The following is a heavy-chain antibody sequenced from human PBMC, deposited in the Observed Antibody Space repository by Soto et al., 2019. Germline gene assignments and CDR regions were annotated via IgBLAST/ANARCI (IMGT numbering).Heavy chain of an antibody. D-gene: IGHD3-10*01. CDR1: GGSISSYY. CDR2: IYYSGGT. J-gene: IGHJ4*02. Sequence: SETLSLTCTVSGGSISSYYWSWIRQPPGKGLEWIGYIYYSGGTNYNPSLKSRVTISVDTSKTQFSLKLSSVTAADTAVYYCARHYGSGRPYFDYWGQGTLVTVSS. CDR3: ARHYGSGRPYFDY. V-gene: IGHV4-59*08.